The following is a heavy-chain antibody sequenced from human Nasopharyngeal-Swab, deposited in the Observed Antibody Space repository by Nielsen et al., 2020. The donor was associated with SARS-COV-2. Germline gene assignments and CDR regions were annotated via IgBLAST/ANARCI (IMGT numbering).Heavy chain of an antibody. CDR1: GFTFSSYW. Sequence: GESLKISCAASGFTFSSYWMSWVRQAPGKGLEWVANIKQDGSEKYYADSVKGRFTISRDNSKNTLYLQMNSLRAEDTAVYYCARGSGSYKEILFDYWGQGTLVTVSS. D-gene: IGHD1-26*01. J-gene: IGHJ4*02. CDR3: ARGSGSYKEILFDY. V-gene: IGHV3-7*02. CDR2: IKQDGSEK.